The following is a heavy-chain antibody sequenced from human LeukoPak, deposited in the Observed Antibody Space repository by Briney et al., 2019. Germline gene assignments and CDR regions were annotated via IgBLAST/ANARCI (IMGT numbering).Heavy chain of an antibody. CDR2: MNPNSGNT. D-gene: IGHD5-18*01. J-gene: IGHJ4*02. CDR3: ATVTGIQLWLRVDY. Sequence: ASVKVSCKASGYTFTSYDINWVRQATGQGLEWMGWMNPNSGNTGYAQKFQGRVTMTRDTSISTAYMELSRLRSEDTAVYYCATVTGIQLWLRVDYWGQGTLVTVSS. CDR1: GYTFTSYD. V-gene: IGHV1-8*02.